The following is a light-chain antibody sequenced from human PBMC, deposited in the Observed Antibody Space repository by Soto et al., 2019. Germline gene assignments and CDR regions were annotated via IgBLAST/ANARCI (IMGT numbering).Light chain of an antibody. Sequence: DIQMTQSPSSLSASVGDRVTITCRASQSISSLLAWYQQKPGRAPKLLISKASALESGVPSRFSGSGSGTDFTLTIRDVQPDDFAIYYCQQYNSYRAFGQGTKVDIK. J-gene: IGKJ1*01. V-gene: IGKV1-5*03. CDR3: QQYNSYRA. CDR1: QSISSL. CDR2: KAS.